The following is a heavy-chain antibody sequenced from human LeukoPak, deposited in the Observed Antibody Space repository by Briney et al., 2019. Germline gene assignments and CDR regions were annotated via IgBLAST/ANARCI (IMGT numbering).Heavy chain of an antibody. V-gene: IGHV3-48*03. CDR2: ISSSGSTI. CDR3: ARDRRITESAFDI. D-gene: IGHD3-10*01. Sequence: GGSLRLSCAASGFTFRTYEMNWVRQAPGKGLEWVSYISSSGSTIYYADSVKGRFTISRGNAKNSLYLQMNSLRAEDTAAYYCARDRRITESAFDIWGQGTMVTVSS. CDR1: GFTFRTYE. J-gene: IGHJ3*02.